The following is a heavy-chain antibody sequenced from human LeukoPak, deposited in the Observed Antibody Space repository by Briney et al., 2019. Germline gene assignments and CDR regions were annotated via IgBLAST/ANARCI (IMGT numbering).Heavy chain of an antibody. J-gene: IGHJ6*02. Sequence: GGSLRLSCAASGFTFSSYEMDWVRQAPGKGLEWLSYIDSGGSPIYYADSVKGRFTISRDDAKNSLYLQMNSLRAEDTAVYYCARELVDDGTDVWGQGTTVTVSS. CDR3: ARELVDDGTDV. CDR2: IDSGGSPI. V-gene: IGHV3-48*03. CDR1: GFTFSSYE. D-gene: IGHD1-26*01.